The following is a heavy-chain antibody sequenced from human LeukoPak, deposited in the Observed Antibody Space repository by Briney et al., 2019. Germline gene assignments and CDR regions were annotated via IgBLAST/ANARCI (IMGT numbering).Heavy chain of an antibody. CDR1: GGSVSSSSYY. CDR3: AREGGYGRHDY. CDR2: IYYSGST. Sequence: SETLSLTCTVSGGSVSSSSYYWGWIRQPPGKGLEWIGSIYYSGSTYYNPSLKSRVTISVDTSKNQFSLKLSSVTAADTAVYYCAREGGYGRHDYWGQGTLVTVSS. V-gene: IGHV4-39*07. J-gene: IGHJ4*02. D-gene: IGHD5-12*01.